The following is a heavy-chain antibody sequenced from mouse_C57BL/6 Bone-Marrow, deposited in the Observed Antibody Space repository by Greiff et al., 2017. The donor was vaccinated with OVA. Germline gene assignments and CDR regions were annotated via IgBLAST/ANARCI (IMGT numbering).Heavy chain of an antibody. V-gene: IGHV2-9-1*01. D-gene: IGHD1-1*01. CDR2: IWTGGGT. CDR1: GFSLTSYA. J-gene: IGHJ1*03. Sequence: VQGVESGPGLVAPSQSLSITCTVSGFSLTSYAISWVRQPPGKGLEWLGVIWTGGGTNYNSALKSRLSISKDNSKSQVFLKMNSLQTDDTARYYCATPSVVPYWYFDVWGTGTTVTVSS. CDR3: ATPSVVPYWYFDV.